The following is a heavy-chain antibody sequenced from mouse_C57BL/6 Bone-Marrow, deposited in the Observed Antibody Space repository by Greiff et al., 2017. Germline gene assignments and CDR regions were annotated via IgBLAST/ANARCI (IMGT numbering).Heavy chain of an antibody. D-gene: IGHD4-1*01. Sequence: EVKLMESGGGLVKPGGSLKLSCAASGFTFSDYGMHWVRQAPEKGLEWVAYISSGSSTIYYADTVKGRFTISRDNAKNTLFLQMTSLRSEDTAMYYCARGGTNDYAMDYWGQGTSVTVSS. V-gene: IGHV5-17*01. CDR2: ISSGSSTI. CDR3: ARGGTNDYAMDY. J-gene: IGHJ4*01. CDR1: GFTFSDYG.